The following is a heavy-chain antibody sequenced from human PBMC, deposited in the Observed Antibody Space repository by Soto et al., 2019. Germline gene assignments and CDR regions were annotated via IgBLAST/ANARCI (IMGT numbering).Heavy chain of an antibody. CDR3: ARGQGDSCYFASDF. V-gene: IGHV3-23*01. D-gene: IGHD2-15*01. J-gene: IGHJ4*02. Sequence: GGSLRLSCAASGFTFNNYAMSWVRQAPGKGLEWVSSVRGSDGSTFSADSVKGRFSISRDNSKNILYLQMNSLRAEDTAVYYCARGQGDSCYFASDFWGQGTLVTVSS. CDR2: VRGSDGST. CDR1: GFTFNNYA.